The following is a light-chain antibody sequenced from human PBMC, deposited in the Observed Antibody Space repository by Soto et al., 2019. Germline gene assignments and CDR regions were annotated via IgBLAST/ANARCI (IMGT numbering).Light chain of an antibody. V-gene: IGLV3-1*01. CDR2: QDS. CDR1: RLGDKY. CDR3: QAWDSSTVV. Sequence: SYELTQPPSVSVSPGQTAIITCSGDRLGDKYGCWYQQKPGHSPVVVIYQDSRRPSGIPERFSGSKSGNTATLTISGTQAMDEADYYCQAWDSSTVVFGGGTKLTVL. J-gene: IGLJ2*01.